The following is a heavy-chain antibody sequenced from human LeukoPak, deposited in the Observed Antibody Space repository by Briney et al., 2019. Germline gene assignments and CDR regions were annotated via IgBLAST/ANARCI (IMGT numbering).Heavy chain of an antibody. V-gene: IGHV3-30*18. CDR3: AKDLGPVSGYYDSSGYYGY. CDR2: ISYDGSTK. Sequence: GRSLRLSCAASEFTFSSYGMNWVRQAPGKGLEWVAVISYDGSTKYYADSVKGRFTISRDNSKNTLYLQMNSLRAEDTAVYYCAKDLGPVSGYYDSSGYYGYWGQGTLVTVSS. CDR1: EFTFSSYG. J-gene: IGHJ4*02. D-gene: IGHD3-22*01.